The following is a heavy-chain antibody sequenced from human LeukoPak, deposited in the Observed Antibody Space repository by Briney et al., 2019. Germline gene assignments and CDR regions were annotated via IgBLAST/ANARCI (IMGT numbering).Heavy chain of an antibody. Sequence: EASVKVSCKASGYTFTGYYMHWVRQAPGQGLEWMGRINPNSGGTNYAQKFQGRVTMTRDTSISIAYMELSRLRSDDTAVYYCARGFRAAALYYFDYWGQGTLVTVSS. D-gene: IGHD6-13*01. CDR2: INPNSGGT. J-gene: IGHJ4*02. V-gene: IGHV1-2*06. CDR1: GYTFTGYY. CDR3: ARGFRAAALYYFDY.